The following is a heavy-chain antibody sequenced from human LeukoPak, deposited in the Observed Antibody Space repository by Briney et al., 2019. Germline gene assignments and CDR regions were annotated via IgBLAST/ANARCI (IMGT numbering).Heavy chain of an antibody. J-gene: IGHJ4*02. CDR2: MYYSGST. Sequence: SETLSLTCSVFGGSISSSSYYWGWIRQPPGKGLEWIGSMYYSGSTDYNPSLKSRVTISVDTSKNQFSLKLSSVTAADTAVYYCARQIPTYYYGSGSTFDYWGQGTLVTVSS. V-gene: IGHV4-39*01. CDR1: GGSISSSSYY. CDR3: ARQIPTYYYGSGSTFDY. D-gene: IGHD3-10*01.